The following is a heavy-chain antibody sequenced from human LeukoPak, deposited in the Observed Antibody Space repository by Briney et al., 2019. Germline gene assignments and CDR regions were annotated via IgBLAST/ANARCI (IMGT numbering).Heavy chain of an antibody. V-gene: IGHV4-39*02. D-gene: IGHD3-22*01. J-gene: IGHJ4*02. Sequence: SETLSLTCTVSGGSISSSSYYWGWIRQHPGKGLEWIGSIYYSGSTYYNPSLKSRVTISVDTSKNQFSLKLSSVTAADTAVYYCAKDRLGYDSLGKFFDYWGQGTLVIVSS. CDR2: IYYSGST. CDR3: AKDRLGYDSLGKFFDY. CDR1: GGSISSSSYY.